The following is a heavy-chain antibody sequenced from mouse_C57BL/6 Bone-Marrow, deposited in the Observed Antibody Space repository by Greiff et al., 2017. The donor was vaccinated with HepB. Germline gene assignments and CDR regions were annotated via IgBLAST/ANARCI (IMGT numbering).Heavy chain of an antibody. J-gene: IGHJ4*01. CDR3: ARAHYYGSSYDAMDY. D-gene: IGHD1-1*01. V-gene: IGHV1-20*01. CDR1: GYSFTGYF. CDR2: INPYNGDT. Sequence: EVQLQESGPELVKPGDSVKISCKASGYSFTGYFMNWVMQSHGKSLEWIGRINPYNGDTFYNQKFKGKATLTVDKSSSTAHMELRSLTSEDSAVYYCARAHYYGSSYDAMDYWGQGTSVTVSS.